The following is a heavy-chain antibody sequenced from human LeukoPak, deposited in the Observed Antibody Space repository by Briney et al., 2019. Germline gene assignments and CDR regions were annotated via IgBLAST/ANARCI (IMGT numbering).Heavy chain of an antibody. CDR1: GFTFSIYA. Sequence: GGSLRLSRAASGFTFSIYAMSWVRQAPWKGLEWVPVISASDSSTYYAHSVKGRFSISSDNSKNTLYLQMNSLKAEDTAIYYCAKLPNTGSYFYYWGQGTLVTVSS. CDR3: AKLPNTGSYFYY. V-gene: IGHV3-23*01. CDR2: ISASDSST. D-gene: IGHD1-26*01. J-gene: IGHJ4*02.